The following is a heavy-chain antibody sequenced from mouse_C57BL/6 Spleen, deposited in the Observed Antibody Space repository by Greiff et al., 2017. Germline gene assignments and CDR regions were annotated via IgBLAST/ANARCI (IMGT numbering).Heavy chain of an antibody. D-gene: IGHD2-10*02. V-gene: IGHV3-8*01. J-gene: IGHJ2*01. CDR2: ISYSGST. CDR3: ARSPRTYSYFDY. Sequence: VQLQQSGPGLAKPSQTLSLTCSVTGYSITSDYWNWIRKFPGNKLEYMGYISYSGSTYYNPSPKSRISITRDTPTNQYYLQLNSVTTEDTATYYSARSPRTYSYFDYWGEGTTLTVSA. CDR1: GYSITSDY.